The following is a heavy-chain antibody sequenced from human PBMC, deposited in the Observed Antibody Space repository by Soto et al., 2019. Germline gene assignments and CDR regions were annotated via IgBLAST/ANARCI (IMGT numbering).Heavy chain of an antibody. D-gene: IGHD3-10*01. V-gene: IGHV4-34*01. Sequence: QVLLQQWGAGLLKPSETLSLTCAVYGGSLSGNYWTWIRQPPGKGLEWIGNINHSGSTIYNPSLTSRVAISVGSSNNQFCLELSSVTAADTAVYYGARARADYDGSDNSYKGGFYYFDHWGQGTLATVSS. J-gene: IGHJ4*02. CDR2: INHSGST. CDR3: ARARADYDGSDNSYKGGFYYFDH. CDR1: GGSLSGNY.